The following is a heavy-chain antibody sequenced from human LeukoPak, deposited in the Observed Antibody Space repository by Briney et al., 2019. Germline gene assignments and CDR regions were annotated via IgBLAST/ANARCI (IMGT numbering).Heavy chain of an antibody. CDR3: ARSPPGVVVIADFDY. Sequence: SETLSLTCTVSGYSISSGYYWGWIRQPPGKGLEWIGSIYHSGSTYYNPSLKSRVTISVDTSKNQFSLKLSSVTAADTAVYYCARSPPGVVVIADFDYWGQGTLVTVSS. CDR2: IYHSGST. CDR1: GYSISSGYY. V-gene: IGHV4-38-2*02. J-gene: IGHJ4*02. D-gene: IGHD2-21*01.